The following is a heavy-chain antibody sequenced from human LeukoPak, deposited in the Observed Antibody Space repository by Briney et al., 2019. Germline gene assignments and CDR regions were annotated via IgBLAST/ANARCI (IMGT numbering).Heavy chain of an antibody. V-gene: IGHV5-51*01. CDR1: GYSFSRYW. Sequence: GESLKISCKGYGYSFSRYWIAWVRQMPGKGLEWMGIIYLGDSDTRYSPSFQGQVTISADKSISTAYLQWSSLKASDTATYYCARSGGSGWDEGFDYWGQGTLVTVSS. D-gene: IGHD6-19*01. CDR3: ARSGGSGWDEGFDY. J-gene: IGHJ4*02. CDR2: IYLGDSDT.